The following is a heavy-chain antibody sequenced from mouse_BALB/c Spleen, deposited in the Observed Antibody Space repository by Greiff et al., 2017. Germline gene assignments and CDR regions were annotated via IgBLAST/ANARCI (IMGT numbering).Heavy chain of an antibody. CDR2: ISYSGST. D-gene: IGHD1-1*01. Sequence: EVKLMESGPGLVKPSQSLSLTCTVTGYSITSDYAWNWIRQFPGNKLEWMGYISYSGSTSYNPSLKSRISITRDTSKNQFFLQLNSVTTEDTATYYCARPRGSSFYAMDYWGQGTSVTVSS. CDR1: GYSITSDYA. J-gene: IGHJ4*01. CDR3: ARPRGSSFYAMDY. V-gene: IGHV3-2*02.